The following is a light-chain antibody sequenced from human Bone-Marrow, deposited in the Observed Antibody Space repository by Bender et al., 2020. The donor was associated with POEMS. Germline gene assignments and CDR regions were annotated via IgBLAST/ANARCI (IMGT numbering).Light chain of an antibody. J-gene: IGLJ2*01. CDR1: DLAFKY. CDR2: QDN. Sequence: SYELIQAPSVSVSPGQTARITCSGHDLAFKYTCWYSQRPGQPPVLVIYQDNKRPSGISERFSGSSSGNTATLTLHGAQPMDEADYFCQVWDKSAAVFGGGTKLIVL. V-gene: IGLV3-1*01. CDR3: QVWDKSAAV.